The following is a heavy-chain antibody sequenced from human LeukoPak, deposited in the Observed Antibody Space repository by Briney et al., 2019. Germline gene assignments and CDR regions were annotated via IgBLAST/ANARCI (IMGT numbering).Heavy chain of an antibody. J-gene: IGHJ4*02. Sequence: GGSVRLSCAASGLTLSNYWMTWVRQAPGKGLEWVANINQDGSEKNYVDSVKGRFTISRDNAKNSLYLEMNSLRAEDMGVYYCARDSTGYPYWGQGTLVTVSS. CDR1: GLTLSNYW. D-gene: IGHD3-16*02. V-gene: IGHV3-7*05. CDR3: ARDSTGYPY. CDR2: INQDGSEK.